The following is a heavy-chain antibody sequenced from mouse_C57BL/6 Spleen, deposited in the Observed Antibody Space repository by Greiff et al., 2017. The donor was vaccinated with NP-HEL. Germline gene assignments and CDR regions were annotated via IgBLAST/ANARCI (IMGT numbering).Heavy chain of an antibody. Sequence: DVQLVESGGGLVKPGGSLKLSCAASGFTFSSYTMSWVRQTPEKRLEWVATISGGGGNTYYPDSVKGRFTISRDNAKNTLYLQMSSLRSEDTALYYCARHEGNWFAYWGQGTLVTVSA. CDR2: ISGGGGNT. CDR1: GFTFSSYT. V-gene: IGHV5-9*01. CDR3: ARHEGNWFAY. D-gene: IGHD2-1*01. J-gene: IGHJ3*01.